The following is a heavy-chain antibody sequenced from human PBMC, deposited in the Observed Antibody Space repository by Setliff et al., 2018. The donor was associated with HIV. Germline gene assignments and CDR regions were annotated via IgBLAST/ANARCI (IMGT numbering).Heavy chain of an antibody. CDR3: ARAFANSGAYRGYWYFDL. D-gene: IGHD1-26*01. V-gene: IGHV4-34*01. CDR1: GGSFSGYY. CDR2: INHNENS. J-gene: IGHJ2*01. Sequence: PSETLSLTCTVYGGSFSGYYWNWVRQPPGKGLEWIGEINHNENSNCSPSLKSRVTISVDTSKNQFSLKLSSVTAAVTAVYYCARAFANSGAYRGYWYFDLWGRGTLVTVSS.